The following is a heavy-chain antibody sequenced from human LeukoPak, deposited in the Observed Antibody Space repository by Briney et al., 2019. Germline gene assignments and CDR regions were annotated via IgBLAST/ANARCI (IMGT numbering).Heavy chain of an antibody. CDR1: GYSISSGYY. D-gene: IGHD3-22*01. J-gene: IGHJ3*02. CDR3: ARRVPGYDSSGPEDAFDI. CDR2: IYHSGST. V-gene: IGHV4-38-2*01. Sequence: PSETLSLTCAVSGYSISSGYYWGWIRQPPGKGLEWIGSIYHSGSTYYNPSLKGRVTISVDTSENQFSLKLSSVTAADTAVYYCARRVPGYDSSGPEDAFDIWGQGTMVTVSS.